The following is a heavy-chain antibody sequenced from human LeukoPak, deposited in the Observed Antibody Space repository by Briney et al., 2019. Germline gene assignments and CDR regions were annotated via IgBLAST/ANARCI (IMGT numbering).Heavy chain of an antibody. CDR2: ITTSSNTI. CDR1: GFTFSTYS. D-gene: IGHD3-10*01. V-gene: IGHV3-48*01. J-gene: IGHJ6*02. CDR3: ARDGGYASGGDYNGMDV. Sequence: SGGSLRLSCAASGFTFSTYSMNWVRQAPGKGLEWVSYITTSSNTIYYADSVKGRFTISRDNAKNSLYLQMNSLRAEDTAVYYCARDGGYASGGDYNGMDVWGQGTTVTVSS.